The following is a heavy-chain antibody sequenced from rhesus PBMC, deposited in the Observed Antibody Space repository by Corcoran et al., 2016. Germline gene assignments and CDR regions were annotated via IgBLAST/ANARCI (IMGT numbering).Heavy chain of an antibody. D-gene: IGHD6-31*01. CDR1: GFTFSSYG. CDR2: INTGAGHT. Sequence: EVQLVETGGGLGQPGGSLKRSCAASGFTFSSYGMSWVRQAPGKGLEWVLAINTGAGHTYYADSVKGRFTVSRDNSKNTLSLQMNSLRAEDTAVYYCAKDKLIAAVFDYWGQGVLVTVSS. V-gene: IGHV3S5*01. CDR3: AKDKLIAAVFDY. J-gene: IGHJ4*01.